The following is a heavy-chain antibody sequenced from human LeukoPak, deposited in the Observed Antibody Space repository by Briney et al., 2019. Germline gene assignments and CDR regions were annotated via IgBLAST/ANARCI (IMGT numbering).Heavy chain of an antibody. J-gene: IGHJ4*02. D-gene: IGHD2-8*01. CDR3: AKYPTLRMAYPYYFDY. CDR1: GFTFSSYA. CDR2: ISGSGGST. V-gene: IGHV3-23*01. Sequence: PGGSLRLSCAASGFTFSSYAMSWVRQAPGRGLEWVSAISGSGGSTYYAGSVKGRFTISRDNSKNTLYLQMNSLRAEDTAVYYCAKYPTLRMAYPYYFDYWGQGTLVTVSS.